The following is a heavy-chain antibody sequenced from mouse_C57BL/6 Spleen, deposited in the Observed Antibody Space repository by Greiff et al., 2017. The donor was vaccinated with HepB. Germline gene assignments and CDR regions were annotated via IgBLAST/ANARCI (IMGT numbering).Heavy chain of an antibody. CDR1: GFSLTSYG. Sequence: VKVVESGPGLVAPSQSLSITCTVSGFSLTSYGVDWVRQSPGKGLEWLGVIWGVGSTNYNSALKSRLSISKDNSKSQVFLKMNSLQTDDTAMYYCARNYYYGSSWYFDVWGTGTTVTVSS. J-gene: IGHJ1*03. V-gene: IGHV2-6*01. CDR3: ARNYYYGSSWYFDV. D-gene: IGHD1-1*01. CDR2: IWGVGST.